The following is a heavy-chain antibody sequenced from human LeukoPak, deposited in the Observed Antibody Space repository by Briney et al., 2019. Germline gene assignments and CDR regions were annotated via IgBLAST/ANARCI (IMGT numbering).Heavy chain of an antibody. V-gene: IGHV4-34*01. J-gene: IGHJ4*02. Sequence: SETLSLTCAVYGGSLSGYYWSWIRQPQGEGLGWIGEINHSGSTNYNPSLKSRVTISVDTSKNQFSLKLSSVAAADTAVYYCARGLYGLGDYWGQGTLVTVSS. D-gene: IGHD3-10*01. CDR1: GGSLSGYY. CDR3: ARGLYGLGDY. CDR2: INHSGST.